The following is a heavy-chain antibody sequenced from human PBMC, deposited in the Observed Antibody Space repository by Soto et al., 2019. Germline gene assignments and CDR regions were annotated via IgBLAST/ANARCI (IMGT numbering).Heavy chain of an antibody. Sequence: GGSLRLSCAASGFSFSSCEMSWVRQAPGKGLEWVSYISGSGTSTQYSDSVKGRFTISRDNAKNSVYLQMNSLRAEDTAVYYCARGYDSSAGDYWGQGTLVTVSS. D-gene: IGHD3-22*01. CDR1: GFSFSSCE. CDR2: ISGSGTST. J-gene: IGHJ4*02. CDR3: ARGYDSSAGDY. V-gene: IGHV3-48*03.